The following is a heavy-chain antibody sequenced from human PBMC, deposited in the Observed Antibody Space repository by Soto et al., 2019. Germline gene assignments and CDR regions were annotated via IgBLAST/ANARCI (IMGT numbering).Heavy chain of an antibody. CDR3: AKYGPIGNWFDP. D-gene: IGHD2-15*01. CDR2: IYYSGST. V-gene: IGHV4-59*08. CDR1: GGSISSYY. J-gene: IGHJ5*02. Sequence: SETLSLTCTVSGGSISSYYWSWIRQPPGKGLEWIGYIYYSGSTNYNPSLKSRVTISVHTPKNHFSQKLSSVTAADTAVYYCAKYGPIGNWFDPWGQGTLVTVSS.